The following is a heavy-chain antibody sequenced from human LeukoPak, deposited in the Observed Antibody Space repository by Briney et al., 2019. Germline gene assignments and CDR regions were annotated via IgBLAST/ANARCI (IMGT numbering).Heavy chain of an antibody. D-gene: IGHD5-18*01. Sequence: ASVKVSCKASGGTFSSYAISWVRQAPGQGLEWMGGIIPIFGTANYAQKFQGRVTITADESTSTGYMELSSLRSEDTAVYYCASKRGYSYGLDYWGQGTLVTVSS. J-gene: IGHJ4*02. CDR1: GGTFSSYA. CDR2: IIPIFGTA. CDR3: ASKRGYSYGLDY. V-gene: IGHV1-69*13.